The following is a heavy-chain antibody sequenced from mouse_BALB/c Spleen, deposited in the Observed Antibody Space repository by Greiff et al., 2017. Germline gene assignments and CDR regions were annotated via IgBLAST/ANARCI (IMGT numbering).Heavy chain of an antibody. D-gene: IGHD1-2*01. Sequence: EVKLVESGGGLVQPGGSLKLSCAASGFTFSSYYMSWVRQTPEKRLELVAAINSNGGSTYYPDTVKGRFTISRDNAKNTLYLQMSSLKSEDTALYYCARQDYYGYYFDYWGQGTTLTVSS. J-gene: IGHJ2*01. V-gene: IGHV5-6-2*01. CDR2: INSNGGST. CDR3: ARQDYYGYYFDY. CDR1: GFTFSSYY.